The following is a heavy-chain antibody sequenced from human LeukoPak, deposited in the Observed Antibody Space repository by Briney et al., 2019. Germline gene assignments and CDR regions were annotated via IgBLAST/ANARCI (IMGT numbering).Heavy chain of an antibody. J-gene: IGHJ1*01. D-gene: IGHD2-15*01. CDR2: IYYSGTT. V-gene: IGHV4-59*01. Sequence: PSETLSLTCTVSGGSISSYYWSWIRQPPGKGLEWIGYIYYSGTTNYKPSLKSRVTISVDTSKNQFSLKLSSVTAADTAVYYCAREDYCSGGSCYSGYFQHWGQGTLVTVSS. CDR1: GGSISSYY. CDR3: AREDYCSGGSCYSGYFQH.